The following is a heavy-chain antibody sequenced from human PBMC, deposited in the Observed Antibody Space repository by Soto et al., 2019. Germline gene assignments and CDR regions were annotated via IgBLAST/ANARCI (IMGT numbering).Heavy chain of an antibody. CDR1: GFTFSSYW. J-gene: IGHJ5*02. CDR3: ARVQRIRFNNRFDL. V-gene: IGHV3-74*01. CDR2: INSDGSST. D-gene: IGHD2-15*01. Sequence: QSGGSLRLSCSAPGFTFSSYWMHWVRQAPGKGLVWVSLINSDGSSTSYSGSVKGRFTIARHNAKNRLYLRMNSRRAEXTAGYYCARVQRIRFNNRFDLGCQRIPVPVSS.